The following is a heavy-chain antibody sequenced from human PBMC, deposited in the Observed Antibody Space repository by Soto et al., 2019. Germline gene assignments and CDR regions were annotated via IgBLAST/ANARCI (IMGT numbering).Heavy chain of an antibody. CDR1: GFTFSSYG. J-gene: IGHJ5*02. D-gene: IGHD3-22*01. V-gene: IGHV3-33*01. CDR3: ARESSGYPNWFDP. Sequence: QVQLVESGGGVVQPGRSLRLSCAASGFTFSSYGMHWVRQAPGKGLEWVAVIWYDGSNKYYADSVKGRSTISRDNSKNTLYLQMNSLRAEDTAVYYCARESSGYPNWFDPWGQGTLVTVSS. CDR2: IWYDGSNK.